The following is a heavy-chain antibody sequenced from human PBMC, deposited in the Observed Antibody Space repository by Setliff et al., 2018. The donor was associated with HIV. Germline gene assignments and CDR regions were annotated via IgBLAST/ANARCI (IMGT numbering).Heavy chain of an antibody. D-gene: IGHD1-26*01. CDR3: ASAPPGELHLGY. V-gene: IGHV1-69*13. Sequence: ASVKVSCKASADTFTNCLINWVRQAPGQGLEWMGNIIPIFGTANYPQNFQGRVTITADASSTTAYMELRSLRSGDTAVYYCASAPPGELHLGYWGQGTLVTVSS. CDR2: IIPIFGTA. J-gene: IGHJ4*02. CDR1: ADTFTNCL.